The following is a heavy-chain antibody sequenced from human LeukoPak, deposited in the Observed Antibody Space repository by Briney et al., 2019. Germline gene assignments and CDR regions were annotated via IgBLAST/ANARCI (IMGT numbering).Heavy chain of an antibody. V-gene: IGHV4-59*01. CDR2: IYYSGST. J-gene: IGHJ4*02. CDR3: ARGDSSGWFHFDH. D-gene: IGHD6-19*01. Sequence: PSETLSLTCTVSGGSISSYYWSWIRQPPGKGLEWIGYIYYSGSTSYNPSLKSRVTISEDTSKNQFSLKLNSLTAADTAVYYCARGDSSGWFHFDHWGQGTLVAVSS. CDR1: GGSISSYY.